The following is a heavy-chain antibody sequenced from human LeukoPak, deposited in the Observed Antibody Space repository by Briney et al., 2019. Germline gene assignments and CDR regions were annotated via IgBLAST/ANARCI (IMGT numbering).Heavy chain of an antibody. J-gene: IGHJ6*04. CDR3: AELGITMIGGV. Sequence: PGGSLRLSCAASEFTFSSYEMNWVRQAPGKGLEWVSYISSSGSNIKYADSVKGRFTISRGHAKNSAYLQMNSLRAEDTAVYYCAELGITMIGGVWGKGTTVTISS. V-gene: IGHV3-48*03. CDR2: ISSSGSNI. D-gene: IGHD3-10*02. CDR1: EFTFSSYE.